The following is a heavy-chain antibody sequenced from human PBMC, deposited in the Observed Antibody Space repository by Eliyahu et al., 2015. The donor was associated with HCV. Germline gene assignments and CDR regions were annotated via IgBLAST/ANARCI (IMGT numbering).Heavy chain of an antibody. Sequence: QMXVVQSGAEVXKPGASVXIXCKASGYSFSDQYXXWVRKAPGQGLEWMGRSNPISGDKTYAQTFQGRVTMTTDTSIGTAYVQLSGLTFHDTAIYYCATTLPTQWDSWGQGTLVTVSS. D-gene: IGHD4-17*01. J-gene: IGHJ4*02. CDR1: GYSFSDQY. CDR2: SNPISGDK. V-gene: IGHV1-2*06. CDR3: ATTLPTQWDS.